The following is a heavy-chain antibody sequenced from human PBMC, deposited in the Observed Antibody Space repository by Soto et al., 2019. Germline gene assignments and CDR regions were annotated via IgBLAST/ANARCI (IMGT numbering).Heavy chain of an antibody. V-gene: IGHV1-24*01. CDR1: GYTLTELS. D-gene: IGHD3-3*01. Sequence: ASVKVSCKVSGYTLTELSMHWVRQAPGKGLEWMGGFDPEDGETIYAQKFQGRVTMTEDTSTDTAYMELSSLRSEDTAVYYCCYDFWSGYLTPNYYYYGMDVWGQGTTVTVSS. CDR3: CYDFWSGYLTPNYYYYGMDV. J-gene: IGHJ6*02. CDR2: FDPEDGET.